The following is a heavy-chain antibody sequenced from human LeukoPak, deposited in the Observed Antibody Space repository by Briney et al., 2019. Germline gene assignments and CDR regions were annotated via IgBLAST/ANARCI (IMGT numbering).Heavy chain of an antibody. Sequence: MTSETLSLTCTVSGGSISSSSYYWGWIRQPPGKGLEWIGSIYYSGSGSTNYNPSLKSRVTMSVDTSKNQFSLKLSSVTAADTAVYYCARDKRVAVAGTYIYYYYMDVWGNGTTVTISS. CDR2: IYYSGSGST. J-gene: IGHJ6*03. D-gene: IGHD6-19*01. CDR3: ARDKRVAVAGTYIYYYYMDV. CDR1: GGSISSSSYY. V-gene: IGHV4-39*07.